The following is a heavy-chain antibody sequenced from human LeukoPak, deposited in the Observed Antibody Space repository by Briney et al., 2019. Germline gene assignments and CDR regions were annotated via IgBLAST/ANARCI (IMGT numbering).Heavy chain of an antibody. CDR2: ISAYNGNT. CDR1: GYTFTSYG. D-gene: IGHD3-22*01. Sequence: ASVKVSCKASGYTFTSYGISWVRQAPGQGLEWMGWISAYNGNTNYAQKLQGRVTMTTDASTSTAYMELRSLRSDDTAVYYCAREFLYYYDSSGYYSHDAFDIWGQGTMVTVSS. J-gene: IGHJ3*02. CDR3: AREFLYYYDSSGYYSHDAFDI. V-gene: IGHV1-18*01.